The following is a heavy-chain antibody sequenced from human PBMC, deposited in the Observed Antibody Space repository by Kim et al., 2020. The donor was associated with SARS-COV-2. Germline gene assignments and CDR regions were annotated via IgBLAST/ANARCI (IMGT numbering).Heavy chain of an antibody. J-gene: IGHJ2*01. Sequence: DSVKGRFPISRDNSKNTLYLQMNGLRAEDTAVYYCARGFSGSYWYFDLWGRGTLVTVSS. D-gene: IGHD1-26*01. V-gene: IGHV3-30*01. CDR3: ARGFSGSYWYFDL.